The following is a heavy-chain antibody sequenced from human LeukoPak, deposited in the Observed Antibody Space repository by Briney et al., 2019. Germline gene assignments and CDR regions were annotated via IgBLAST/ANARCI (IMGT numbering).Heavy chain of an antibody. CDR2: INHSGST. CDR3: ARQIDWNWNFDY. V-gene: IGHV4-34*01. D-gene: IGHD1-7*01. J-gene: IGHJ4*02. CDR1: GGSFSGYY. Sequence: SETLSLTCAVYGGSFSGYYWSWIRQPPGKGLEWIGEINHSGSTNYNPSLKSRVTISVDTSKNQFSLKLSSVTAADTAVYYCARQIDWNWNFDYWGQGTLVTVSS.